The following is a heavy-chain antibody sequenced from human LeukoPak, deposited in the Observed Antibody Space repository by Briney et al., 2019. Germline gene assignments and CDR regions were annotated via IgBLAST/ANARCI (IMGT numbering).Heavy chain of an antibody. J-gene: IGHJ4*02. D-gene: IGHD2-15*01. CDR3: ATDITVVAAQFDY. V-gene: IGHV3-23*01. Sequence: GGSLSLSCAASGFTFSSYAVSCVRQAPGKGLEWVSGISGNGGFTYYADSVKGRFTISRDNSKNTLYLQMNSLRAEDTALYYCATDITVVAAQFDYWGQGTLVTVSS. CDR2: ISGNGGFT. CDR1: GFTFSSYA.